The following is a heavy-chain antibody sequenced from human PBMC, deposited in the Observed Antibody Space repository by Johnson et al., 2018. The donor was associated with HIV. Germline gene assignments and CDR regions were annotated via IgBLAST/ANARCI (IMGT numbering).Heavy chain of an antibody. CDR3: AKGRWEATTYDDAFDI. CDR2: ISYDGSNK. V-gene: IGHV3-30*04. Sequence: QVQLVESGGGVVQPGRSLRLSCAASGFTFSSYAMHWVRQAPGKGLEWVAVISYDGSNKYYADSVKGQFTISRDNSKNTLYLQMNSLRAEDTAVYYCAKGRWEATTYDDAFDIWGQGTMVTVSS. CDR1: GFTFSSYA. J-gene: IGHJ3*02. D-gene: IGHD1-26*01.